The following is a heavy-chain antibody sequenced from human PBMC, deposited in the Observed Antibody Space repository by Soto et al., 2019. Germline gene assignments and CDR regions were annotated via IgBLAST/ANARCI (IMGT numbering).Heavy chain of an antibody. V-gene: IGHV1-18*01. CDR1: GYTLTSYG. CDR2: ISTYNGQT. Sequence: ASVKVSCKASGYTLTSYGISWVRQAPGQGLEWMGWISTYNGQTKYAQKLQGRVTMTTDTSTSTAYMELRGLRSDDTAVYYCAREYCSSTSCYGPDYWGQGTLVTVSS. J-gene: IGHJ4*02. CDR3: AREYCSSTSCYGPDY. D-gene: IGHD2-2*01.